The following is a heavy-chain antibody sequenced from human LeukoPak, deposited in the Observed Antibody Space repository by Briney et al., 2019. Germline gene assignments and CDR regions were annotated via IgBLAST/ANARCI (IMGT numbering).Heavy chain of an antibody. J-gene: IGHJ6*03. D-gene: IGHD6-19*01. Sequence: GGSLRLSCVASVFNFSNYAMHWVRQAPGKGLEWVALISYDGGEKSYADSVKGRFTISRDNSKNTLSLQMNSLRAEDTALYYCARGATSGWVYYYYNYMDVWGKGTTVTVSS. CDR2: ISYDGGEK. CDR1: VFNFSNYA. CDR3: ARGATSGWVYYYYNYMDV. V-gene: IGHV3-30*04.